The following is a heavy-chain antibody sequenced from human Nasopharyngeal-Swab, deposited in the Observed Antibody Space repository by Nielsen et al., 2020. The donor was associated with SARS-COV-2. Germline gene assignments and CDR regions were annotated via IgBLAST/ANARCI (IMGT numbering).Heavy chain of an antibody. D-gene: IGHD2-15*01. Sequence: SLKISCAASGFTFSSYGMHWVRQAPGKGLEWVAVIWYDGSNKYYADSVKGRFTISRDNSKNTLYLQMNSLRAEDTAVYYCARAPLGYCSGGSCLPDYWGQGTLVTVSS. CDR3: ARAPLGYCSGGSCLPDY. CDR2: IWYDGSNK. J-gene: IGHJ4*02. CDR1: GFTFSSYG. V-gene: IGHV3-33*01.